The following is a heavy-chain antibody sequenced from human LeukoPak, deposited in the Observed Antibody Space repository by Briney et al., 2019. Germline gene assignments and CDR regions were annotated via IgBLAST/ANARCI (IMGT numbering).Heavy chain of an antibody. J-gene: IGHJ4*02. CDR2: MYYCGST. CDR1: GGSISSYY. D-gene: IGHD6-19*01. V-gene: IGHV4-59*01. Sequence: SETLSLTCTVSGGSISSYYWSWVRQPPGKGLEWIGYMYYCGSTNYNPSLKSRLTISVDTSKNQFSLKLSSVTAADTAVYYCARGSGWYYYWGQGTLVTVSS. CDR3: ARGSGWYYY.